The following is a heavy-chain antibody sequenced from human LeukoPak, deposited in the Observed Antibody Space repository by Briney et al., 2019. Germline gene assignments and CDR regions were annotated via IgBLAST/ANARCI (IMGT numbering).Heavy chain of an antibody. CDR3: ARASSSSVDYYGMDV. D-gene: IGHD6-6*01. Sequence: GGSLRLSCAASGFTFSSYDMHWVRRATGKGLEWVSAIGTAGDPYYPGSVKGRFTISRENAKNSLYLQMNSLRAGDTAVYYCARASSSSVDYYGMDVWGQGTTVTVSS. CDR2: IGTAGDP. J-gene: IGHJ6*02. CDR1: GFTFSSYD. V-gene: IGHV3-13*05.